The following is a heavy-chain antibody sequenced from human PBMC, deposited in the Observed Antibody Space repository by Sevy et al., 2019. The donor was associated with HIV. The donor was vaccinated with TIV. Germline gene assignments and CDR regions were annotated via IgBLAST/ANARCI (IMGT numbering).Heavy chain of an antibody. Sequence: SETLSLTCSASGGSITSSNYYWGWIRQPPGKGLEWIGSVYYTGLTYYNPSLKSRVTISVDTSKNQFSLNLNSVTAAGTAIYYCAREPGGYDYDYGMDVWGQGTTVTVSS. J-gene: IGHJ6*02. CDR1: GGSITSSNYY. V-gene: IGHV4-39*02. CDR2: VYYTGLT. D-gene: IGHD5-12*01. CDR3: AREPGGYDYDYGMDV.